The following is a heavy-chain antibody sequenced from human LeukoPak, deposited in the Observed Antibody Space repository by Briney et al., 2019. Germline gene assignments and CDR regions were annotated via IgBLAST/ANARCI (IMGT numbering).Heavy chain of an antibody. Sequence: GAPVKVSCKASGYTFTGYYMHWVRQAPGQGLEWMGSINPKSGGTNYAQKFQGRVTMTRDTSISTAYMELSRLRSDDTAVYYCAKDPRDISTGNYDEFDIWGQGTMVTVSS. J-gene: IGHJ3*02. CDR1: GYTFTGYY. V-gene: IGHV1-2*02. D-gene: IGHD3-9*01. CDR2: INPKSGGT. CDR3: AKDPRDISTGNYDEFDI.